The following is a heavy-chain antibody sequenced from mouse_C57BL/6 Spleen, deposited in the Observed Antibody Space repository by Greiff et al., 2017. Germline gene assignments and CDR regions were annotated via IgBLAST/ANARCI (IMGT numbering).Heavy chain of an antibody. V-gene: IGHV5-17*01. Sequence: EVKLMESGGGLVKPGGSLKLSCAASGFTFSDYGMHWVRQAPEKGLEWVAYISSGSSTIYYADTVKGRFTISRDNAKNTLFLQMTSLRSEDTAMYYCARGGLLKDYAMDYWGQGTSVTVSS. CDR3: ARGGLLKDYAMDY. CDR1: GFTFSDYG. CDR2: ISSGSSTI. J-gene: IGHJ4*01. D-gene: IGHD2-3*01.